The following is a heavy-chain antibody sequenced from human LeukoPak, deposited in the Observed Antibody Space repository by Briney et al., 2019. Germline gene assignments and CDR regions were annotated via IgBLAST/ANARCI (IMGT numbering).Heavy chain of an antibody. CDR2: VYYTGST. Sequence: PSETLSLTCSVSGPSVTSGGFYWGSLRQPPGKGLEWIATVYYTGSTYYNPSLKSRVTISIDTSKNQFSLSLRSLIAADTAVYYCARHSGSGSLSRPFDPWGQGTLVTVSS. CDR1: GPSVTSGGFY. J-gene: IGHJ5*02. CDR3: ARHSGSGSLSRPFDP. V-gene: IGHV4-39*01. D-gene: IGHD3-10*01.